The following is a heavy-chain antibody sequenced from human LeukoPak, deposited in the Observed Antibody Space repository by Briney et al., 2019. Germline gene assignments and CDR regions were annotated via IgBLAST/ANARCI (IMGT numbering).Heavy chain of an antibody. CDR1: GYTFTSYG. CDR2: ISAYNGNT. J-gene: IGHJ4*02. CDR3: ASTLLGQQLVH. Sequence: ASVKVSCKASGYTFTSYGISWMRQAPGQGLEWMGWISAYNGNTNYAQKLQGRVTMTTDTSTSTAYMELRSLRSDDTAVYYCASTLLGQQLVHWGQGTLVTVSS. D-gene: IGHD6-13*01. V-gene: IGHV1-18*01.